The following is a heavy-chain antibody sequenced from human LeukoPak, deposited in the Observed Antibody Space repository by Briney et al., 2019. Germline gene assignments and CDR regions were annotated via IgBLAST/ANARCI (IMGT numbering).Heavy chain of an antibody. CDR2: INPKIGDT. V-gene: IGHV1-2*02. CDR3: ARGPGEYEFSY. J-gene: IGHJ4*02. D-gene: IGHD3-3*01. Sequence: ASVKVSCKASGYTFVDYYLNWVRQVPGQGLRWMGWINPKIGDTKYAEKFHGRVTMTRDTSISTGYLELNSLTFDDTAVYYCARGPGEYEFSYWGQGTLVSVSS. CDR1: GYTFVDYY.